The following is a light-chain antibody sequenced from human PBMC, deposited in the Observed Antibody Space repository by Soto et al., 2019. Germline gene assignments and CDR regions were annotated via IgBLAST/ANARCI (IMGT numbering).Light chain of an antibody. V-gene: IGLV2-14*01. CDR2: EVS. Sequence: QSALTQPASVSGSPGQSITISCTGTSSDVGGYNYVSWYQQHPGKAPKLIIYEVSNRPSGVSNRFSGSKSGNTASLTISGLQAKDEADYYCNSYTSKSTGVFGTGTKVTVL. CDR3: NSYTSKSTGV. CDR1: SSDVGGYNY. J-gene: IGLJ1*01.